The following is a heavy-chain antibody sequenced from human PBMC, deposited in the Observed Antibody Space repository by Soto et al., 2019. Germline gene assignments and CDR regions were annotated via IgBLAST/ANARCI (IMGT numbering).Heavy chain of an antibody. J-gene: IGHJ4*02. CDR2: ISSSGRTI. Sequence: GGSLRLSCEAFGFTFSTYTMNWVRQAPGKGPEWVSYISSSGRTISYADPVKGRFSISRDNTKNSLYLQMNSLRGEDTAVYYCARASGIMVAHNFYAFSGQRTLVTGSS. D-gene: IGHD2-8*01. V-gene: IGHV3-48*04. CDR3: ARASGIMVAHNFYAF. CDR1: GFTFSTYT.